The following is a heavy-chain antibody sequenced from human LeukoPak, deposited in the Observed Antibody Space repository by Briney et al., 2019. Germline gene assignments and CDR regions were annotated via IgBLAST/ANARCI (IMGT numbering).Heavy chain of an antibody. CDR2: ISGSGSRGSGITGGNT. CDR1: GFTFSRYV. J-gene: IGHJ4*02. V-gene: IGHV3-23*01. CDR3: AKGRCGDSSCWYFDA. Sequence: GGSLRLSCAASGFTFSRYVMSWVRQAPGKGLEWVALISGSGSRGSGITGGNTYYADSVKGRFSISRDDSQNTVYLQMNSLRVEDTATYFCAKGRCGDSSCWYFDAWAKGTRVTVSP. D-gene: IGHD6-13*01.